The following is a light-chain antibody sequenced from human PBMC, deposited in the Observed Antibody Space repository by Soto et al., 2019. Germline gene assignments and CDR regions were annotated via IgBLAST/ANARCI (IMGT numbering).Light chain of an antibody. J-gene: IGLJ2*01. CDR2: DVN. Sequence: QSVLTQPPSASGSPGQSVAISCSGTSSDVGGYNYVSWYQQHPGKAPKLMIYDVNKRPSGVTDRFSGSKSGNTASLTASGLQAEDEADYYCISYAGSNKPAFGGGTKLTVL. CDR3: ISYAGSNKPA. CDR1: SSDVGGYNY. V-gene: IGLV2-8*01.